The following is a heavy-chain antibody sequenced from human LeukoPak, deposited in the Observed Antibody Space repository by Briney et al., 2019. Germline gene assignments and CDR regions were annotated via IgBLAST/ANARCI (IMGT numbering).Heavy chain of an antibody. CDR3: ASGSGSYFPA. D-gene: IGHD1-26*01. V-gene: IGHV4-59*08. J-gene: IGHJ5*02. CDR1: GDSISDYY. Sequence: KSSETLSLTCTVSGDSISDYYWTWIRQPPGKGLEWIGYVFYNGGTNYNPSLKSRVTISVDTSKNQFSLKLSSVTAADTAVYYCASGSGSYFPAWGQGTLVTVSS. CDR2: VFYNGGT.